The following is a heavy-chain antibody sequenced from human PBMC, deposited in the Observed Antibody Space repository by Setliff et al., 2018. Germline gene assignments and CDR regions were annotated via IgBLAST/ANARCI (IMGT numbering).Heavy chain of an antibody. CDR3: ARPAVATDVSRQLDY. V-gene: IGHV1-69*10. Sequence: ASVKVSCKASGGTFSSYAISWVRQAPGQGLEWMGGIIPILGIANYAQKFQGRVTITADKSTSAAYMELSSLRSEDTAVYYCARPAVATDVSRQLDYWGQGTLVT. D-gene: IGHD5-12*01. CDR2: IIPILGIA. J-gene: IGHJ4*02. CDR1: GGTFSSYA.